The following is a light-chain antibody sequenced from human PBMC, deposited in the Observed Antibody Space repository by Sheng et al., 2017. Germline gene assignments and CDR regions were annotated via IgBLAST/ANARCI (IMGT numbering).Light chain of an antibody. CDR1: KLGDKY. CDR3: QAWESTTAV. Sequence: SYGFTQSPSVSVSPGQTASITCSGYKLGDKYVCWYQQKPGQSPVLLIYQDSKRPSGIPERFSGSNSGNTATLTIRGTQTIDEADYYCQAWESTTAVFGGGTKLTVL. J-gene: IGLJ3*02. CDR2: QDS. V-gene: IGLV3-1*01.